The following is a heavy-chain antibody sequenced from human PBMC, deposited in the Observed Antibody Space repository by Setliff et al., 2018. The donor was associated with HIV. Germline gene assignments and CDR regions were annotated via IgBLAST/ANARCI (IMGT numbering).Heavy chain of an antibody. J-gene: IGHJ3*02. D-gene: IGHD3-22*01. CDR2: IYNNEAT. CDR1: GASLTSGTYF. CDR3: ASGPLVYYDSPGAFDI. V-gene: IGHV4-61*02. Sequence: SETLSLTCTVSGASLTSGTYFWNWIRQPAGKGLEWIGRIYNNEATNYNPSLKSRVTMSVDTSNNQFSLRLSSVTAADTAVYYCASGPLVYYDSPGAFDIWGQGTMVTVSS.